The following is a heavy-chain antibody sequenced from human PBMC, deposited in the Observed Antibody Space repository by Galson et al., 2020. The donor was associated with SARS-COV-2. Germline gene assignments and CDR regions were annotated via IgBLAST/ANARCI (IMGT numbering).Heavy chain of an antibody. D-gene: IGHD6-19*01. Sequence: GGSLRLSCAASGFTFSSYAMSWVRQAPGKGLEWVSAISGSGGSTYYADSVKGRFTMSRDNSKNTLYLQMNSLRAEDRAVYYCAKDLGSSGSLFGWGQGTLVTVSS. J-gene: IGHJ1*01. CDR1: GFTFSSYA. CDR2: ISGSGGST. V-gene: IGHV3-23*01. CDR3: AKDLGSSGSLFG.